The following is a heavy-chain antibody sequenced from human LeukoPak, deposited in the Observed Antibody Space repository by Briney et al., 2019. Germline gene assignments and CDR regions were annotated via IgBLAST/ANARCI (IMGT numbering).Heavy chain of an antibody. V-gene: IGHV4-31*03. J-gene: IGHJ3*02. Sequence: PSETLSLTCTVSGGSISSGGYYWSWIRQHPGKGLEWIGYIYYSGSTYYNPSLKSRVTISVDTSKNQFSLKLSSVTAADTAVYYCARGGIVATDAFGIWGQGTMATVSS. D-gene: IGHD5-12*01. CDR3: ARGGIVATDAFGI. CDR1: GGSISSGGYY. CDR2: IYYSGST.